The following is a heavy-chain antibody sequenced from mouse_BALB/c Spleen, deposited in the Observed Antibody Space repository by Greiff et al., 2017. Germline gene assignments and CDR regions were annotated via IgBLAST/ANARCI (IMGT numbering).Heavy chain of an antibody. CDR3: ARHNYGNYGFAY. D-gene: IGHD2-1*01. V-gene: IGHV5-12-1*01. CDR2: ISSGGGST. J-gene: IGHJ3*01. CDR1: GFAFSSYD. Sequence: EVKLMESGGGLVKPGGSLKLSCAASGFAFSSYDMSWVRQTPEKRLEWVAYISSGGGSTYYPDTVKGRFTISRDNAKNTLYLQMSSLKSEDTAMYYCARHNYGNYGFAYWGQGTLVTVSA.